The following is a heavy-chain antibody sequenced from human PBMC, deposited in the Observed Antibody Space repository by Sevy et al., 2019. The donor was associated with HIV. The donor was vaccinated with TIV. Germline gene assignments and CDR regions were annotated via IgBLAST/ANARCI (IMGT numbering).Heavy chain of an antibody. D-gene: IGHD1-1*01. V-gene: IGHV3-9*01. Sequence: GGSLRLSCAASGFTFDDYAMHWVRQAPGKGLEWVSGISWNSGSIGYADSVKGRLTISRDNAKNSLYLQMNSLRAEDTALYYCAKPPSFDWNDDGWFDPWGQGTLVTVSS. CDR1: GFTFDDYA. J-gene: IGHJ5*02. CDR2: ISWNSGSI. CDR3: AKPPSFDWNDDGWFDP.